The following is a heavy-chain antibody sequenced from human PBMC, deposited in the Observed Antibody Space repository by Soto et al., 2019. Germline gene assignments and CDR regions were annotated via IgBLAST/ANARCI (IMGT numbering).Heavy chain of an antibody. J-gene: IGHJ6*02. D-gene: IGHD3-22*01. CDR3: AGSGYYHNSGMDV. CDR2: IYYTGST. Sequence: SETLSLTCTVSGGSISSYYWSWIRQPPGKGLEWIGYIYYTGSTDHNPSLKSRVTISLDTSKNQVSLQLTSVTAADTAVYYCAGSGYYHNSGMDVWGQGTTVTVSS. CDR1: GGSISSYY. V-gene: IGHV4-59*01.